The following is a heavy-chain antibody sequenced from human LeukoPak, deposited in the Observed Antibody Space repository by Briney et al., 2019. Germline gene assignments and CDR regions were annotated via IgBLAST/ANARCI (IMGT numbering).Heavy chain of an antibody. CDR2: ISYDGSNK. D-gene: IGHD3-22*01. CDR1: GFTFSSYA. Sequence: PGGSLRLSCAASGFTFSSYAMHWVRQAPGKGLEWVAVISYDGSNKYYADSVKGRFTISRDNSKNTLYLQMNSLRAEDTAVYYCARGVFVPGPPSSYDSRERIFDYWGQGTLVTVSS. J-gene: IGHJ4*02. V-gene: IGHV3-30-3*01. CDR3: ARGVFVPGPPSSYDSRERIFDY.